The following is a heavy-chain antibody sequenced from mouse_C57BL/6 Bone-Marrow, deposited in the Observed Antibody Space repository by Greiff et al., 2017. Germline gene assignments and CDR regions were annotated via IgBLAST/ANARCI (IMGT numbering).Heavy chain of an antibody. J-gene: IGHJ2*01. CDR2: IYPRSGNT. CDR1: GYTFTSYG. CDR3: ARGGMNRTDDY. V-gene: IGHV1-81*01. Sequence: VKLVESGAELARPGASVKLSCKASGYTFTSYGISWVKQRTGQGLEWIGEIYPRSGNTYYNEKFKGKATLTADKTSSTAYMELRSLTYEDSAVYFCARGGMNRTDDYWGQGTTLTVSS. D-gene: IGHD2-10*02.